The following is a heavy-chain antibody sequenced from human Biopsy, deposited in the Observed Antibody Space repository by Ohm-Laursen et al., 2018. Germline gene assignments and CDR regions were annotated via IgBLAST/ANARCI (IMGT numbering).Heavy chain of an antibody. CDR3: ATDGAGSYNEN. CDR1: GFTFGDYY. V-gene: IGHV3-11*01. J-gene: IGHJ4*02. CDR2: ISGSGVTK. Sequence: SLRLSCAASGFTFGDYYMSWIRQAPGKGLEWLSYISGSGVTKMYADSVKGRFTASRDNAKNSLYLEMNNLTVEDPAVYYCATDGAGSYNENWGQGTLVSVSS. D-gene: IGHD3-10*01.